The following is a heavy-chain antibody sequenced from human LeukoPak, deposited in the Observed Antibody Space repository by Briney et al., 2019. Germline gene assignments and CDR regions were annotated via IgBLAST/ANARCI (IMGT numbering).Heavy chain of an antibody. J-gene: IGHJ5*02. D-gene: IGHD4-17*01. CDR1: GFTFSSYW. CDR2: IKQDGSEK. CDR3: ARGDPTGMGNPWFDP. Sequence: GGSLRLSCAASGFTFSSYWMSWVHQAPGKGLEWVANIKQDGSEKYYVDSVKGRFTISRDNAKNSLYLQMNSLRAEDTAVYYCARGDPTGMGNPWFDPWGQGTLVTVSS. V-gene: IGHV3-7*01.